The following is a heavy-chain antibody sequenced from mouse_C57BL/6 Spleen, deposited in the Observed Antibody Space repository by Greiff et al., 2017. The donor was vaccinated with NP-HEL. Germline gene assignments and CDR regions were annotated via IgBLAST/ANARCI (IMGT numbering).Heavy chain of an antibody. V-gene: IGHV5-15*01. CDR1: GFTFSDYG. CDR3: ARLDYYGSRSWFAY. J-gene: IGHJ3*01. D-gene: IGHD1-1*01. Sequence: EVKLMESGGGLVQPGGSLKLSCAASGFTFSDYGMAWVRQAPRKGPEWVAFISNLAYSIYYADTVTGRFTISRENAKNTLYLEMSSLRSEDTAMYYCARLDYYGSRSWFAYWGQGTLVTVSA. CDR2: ISNLAYSI.